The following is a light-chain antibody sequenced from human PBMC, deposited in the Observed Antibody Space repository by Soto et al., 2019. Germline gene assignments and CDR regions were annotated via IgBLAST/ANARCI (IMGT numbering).Light chain of an antibody. J-gene: IGKJ3*01. V-gene: IGKV1-39*01. Sequence: DIQMTQSPSSLSASVGDRVTITCRASQSISSYLNWYQQKPGKAPKLLIYAASSLQSGVPSRFSGSGSGTDFTLTISSLQPEDFATYYCQQGGTFGPGTKVDI. CDR2: AAS. CDR3: QQGGT. CDR1: QSISSY.